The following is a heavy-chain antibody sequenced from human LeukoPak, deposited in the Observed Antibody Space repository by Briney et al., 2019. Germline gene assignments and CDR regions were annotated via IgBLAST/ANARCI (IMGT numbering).Heavy chain of an antibody. Sequence: PSETLSLTCTVSGGSISSGSYYWSWIRQPAGKGLEWIGRIYTSGSTNYNPPLKSRVTISVDTSKNQFPLKLSSVTAADSAVYYCARDTNFWSGYSYFDYWGQGTLVTVSS. CDR3: ARDTNFWSGYSYFDY. CDR2: IYTSGST. V-gene: IGHV4-61*02. CDR1: GGSISSGSYY. D-gene: IGHD3-3*01. J-gene: IGHJ4*02.